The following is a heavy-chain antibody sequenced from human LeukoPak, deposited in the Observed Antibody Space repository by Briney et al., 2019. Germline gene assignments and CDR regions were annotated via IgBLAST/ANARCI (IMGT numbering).Heavy chain of an antibody. Sequence: PSETLSLTCAVYGGSFSGYNWSWIRQPPGKGLEWIGEINRSGSTNYNPSLKSRVTISVDTSKNHFSLKLSSVTAADTAVYYCARTNYYDSSGYYSLDHWGQGTLVTVSS. CDR2: INRSGST. D-gene: IGHD3-22*01. CDR3: ARTNYYDSSGYYSLDH. V-gene: IGHV4-34*01. J-gene: IGHJ5*02. CDR1: GGSFSGYN.